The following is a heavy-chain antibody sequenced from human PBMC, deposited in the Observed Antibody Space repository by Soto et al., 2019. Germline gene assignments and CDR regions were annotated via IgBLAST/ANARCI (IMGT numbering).Heavy chain of an antibody. V-gene: IGHV4-4*02. CDR1: GGSISISNW. CDR2: IHHSGCT. Sequence: QVQLQESGPGLVKPSETLSLTCAVSGGSISISNWWSWVRQTPGKGLEWIGQIHHSGCTNYSPSLTSRVTISVDKSKNQFSLKMNSVTAADTAVYYCARGGYYFYMDVWGKGTTVTVSS. J-gene: IGHJ6*03. D-gene: IGHD1-26*01. CDR3: ARGGYYFYMDV.